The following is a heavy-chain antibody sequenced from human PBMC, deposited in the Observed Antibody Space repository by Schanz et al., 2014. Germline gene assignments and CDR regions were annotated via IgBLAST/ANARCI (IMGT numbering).Heavy chain of an antibody. J-gene: IGHJ4*02. CDR3: ARGRGFYDY. V-gene: IGHV1-2*04. Sequence: QVQLVQSGAEMKKPGASVKVSCKASGYTFTGYYMHWVRQAPGQGLEWMGWINPNSGTTNYAQKFQGWVTMTRDTSISTAYMDLRSLRSDDTAVHYCARGRGFYDYWGQGTLVTVSP. CDR1: GYTFTGYY. D-gene: IGHD3-10*01. CDR2: INPNSGTT.